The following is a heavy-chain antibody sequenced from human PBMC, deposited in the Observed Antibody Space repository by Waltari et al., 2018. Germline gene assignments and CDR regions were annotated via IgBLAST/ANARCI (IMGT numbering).Heavy chain of an antibody. J-gene: IGHJ6*02. CDR3: ARVSGDWLLPYYYYGMGV. V-gene: IGHV1-2*02. Sequence: QVQLVQSGAEVKKPGASVKVSCKASGSTFTDYYIHWVRQSPGQGLEWMGWISPNSGGTDYAQKFQGRVTMTKDTSLSTAYMELTRLRSDDTAVYYCARVSGDWLLPYYYYGMGVWGQGTTVTVSS. CDR2: ISPNSGGT. D-gene: IGHD3-9*01. CDR1: GSTFTDYY.